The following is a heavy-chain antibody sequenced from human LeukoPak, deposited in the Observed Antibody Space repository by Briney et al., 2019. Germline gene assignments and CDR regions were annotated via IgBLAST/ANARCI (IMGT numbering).Heavy chain of an antibody. V-gene: IGHV4-59*01. CDR3: ARDALYYEFWSGYYS. CDR2: RYYSGST. CDR1: GGSMRGYY. Sequence: SETLSLTCSVSGGSMRGYYWSWIRQPPGKGLEWIGCRYYSGSTNYNPSLKSRVTMSVDMSKNQFSLRLTSVTAADTAVYYCARDALYYEFWSGYYSWGQGTLVTVSS. J-gene: IGHJ5*02. D-gene: IGHD3-3*01.